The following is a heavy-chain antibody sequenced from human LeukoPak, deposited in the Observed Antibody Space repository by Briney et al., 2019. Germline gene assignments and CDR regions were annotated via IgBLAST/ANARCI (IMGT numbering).Heavy chain of an antibody. CDR1: GGSISSSSYY. J-gene: IGHJ5*02. CDR2: IYYSGST. Sequence: SETLSLTCTVSGGSISSSSYYWGWIRQPPGKGLEWTGSIYYSGSTYYNPSLKSRVTISVDTSKNQFSLKLSSVTAADTAVYYCARHIAAAGTRGARWFDPWGQGTLVTVSS. D-gene: IGHD6-13*01. V-gene: IGHV4-39*01. CDR3: ARHIAAAGTRGARWFDP.